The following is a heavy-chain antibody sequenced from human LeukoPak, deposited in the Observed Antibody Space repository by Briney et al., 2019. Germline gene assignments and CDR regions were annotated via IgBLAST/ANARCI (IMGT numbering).Heavy chain of an antibody. J-gene: IGHJ4*02. V-gene: IGHV4-39*01. CDR2: IYYSGST. CDR3: ASSRTRGYDFWSGYYTREFDY. D-gene: IGHD3-3*01. CDR1: GGSISSSSYY. Sequence: PSETLSLTCTVSGGSISSSSYYWGWIRQPPGKGLEWIGSIYYSGSTYYNPSLKSRVTISVDTSKNQFSLKLSSVTAADTAVYYCASSRTRGYDFWSGYYTREFDYWGQETLVTVSS.